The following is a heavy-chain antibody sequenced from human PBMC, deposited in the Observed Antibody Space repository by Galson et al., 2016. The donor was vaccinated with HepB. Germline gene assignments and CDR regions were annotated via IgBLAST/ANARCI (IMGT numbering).Heavy chain of an antibody. CDR2: INPTSSST. CDR1: GYTSTNYY. D-gene: IGHD6-19*01. V-gene: IGHV1-46*01. CDR3: ARSPQWLEHFDY. Sequence: SVKVSCKASGYTSTNYYMHWVRQAPRQGLQWMGIINPTSSSTSYAQKFQGRVTLTRDTSTSTVYMELSSLRSEDTAVYYCARSPQWLEHFDYWGQATLVTVSS. J-gene: IGHJ4*02.